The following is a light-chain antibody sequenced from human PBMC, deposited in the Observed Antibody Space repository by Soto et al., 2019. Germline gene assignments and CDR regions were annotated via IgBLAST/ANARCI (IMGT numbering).Light chain of an antibody. CDR2: DAS. Sequence: EIVLTQSPATLSLSPGERATLSCRASQSVSSYLAWYQQKPGQAPRLLIYDASNRATGIPARFNGSGFGTDLTPTIRQPGAEDFAVYYCQQRSNFSFGGGTKVEIK. CDR3: QQRSNFS. CDR1: QSVSSY. J-gene: IGKJ4*01. V-gene: IGKV3-11*01.